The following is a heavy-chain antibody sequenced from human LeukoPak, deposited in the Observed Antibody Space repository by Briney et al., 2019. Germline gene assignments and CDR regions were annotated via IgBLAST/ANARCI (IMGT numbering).Heavy chain of an antibody. D-gene: IGHD2-2*03. Sequence: PGGSLRLSCAASGFTFSSYWMHWVRQAPGKGLVWVSRINSDGSSTSYADSVKGRFTISRDNAKNTLYLQMNSLRAEDTAVYDCAREMGIVVVPAAVRWFDPWGQGTLVTVSS. CDR2: INSDGSST. CDR1: GFTFSSYW. V-gene: IGHV3-74*01. CDR3: AREMGIVVVPAAVRWFDP. J-gene: IGHJ5*02.